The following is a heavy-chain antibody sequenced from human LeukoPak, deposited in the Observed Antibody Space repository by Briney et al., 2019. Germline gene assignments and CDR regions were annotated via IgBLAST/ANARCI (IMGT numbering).Heavy chain of an antibody. D-gene: IGHD3-22*01. CDR1: GFTFSSYG. J-gene: IGHJ4*02. CDR3: AKDNDDRPPGYFDY. V-gene: IGHV3-30*18. Sequence: GGFLRLSCAASGFTFSSYGIHWVRQAPGKGLEWVAVISYDGSNKYYADSVKGRFTISRDNSKNTLYLQMNSLRAEDTAVYYCAKDNDDRPPGYFDYWGQGTLVTVSS. CDR2: ISYDGSNK.